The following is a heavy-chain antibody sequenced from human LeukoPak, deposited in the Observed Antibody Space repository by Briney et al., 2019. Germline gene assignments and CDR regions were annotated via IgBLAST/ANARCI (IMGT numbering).Heavy chain of an antibody. CDR1: GYTFTSYD. CDR3: ACPSRYCSGGSCLDAFDI. CDR2: MNPNSGNT. Sequence: ASLKVSCKASGYTFTSYDINWVRQATGQGLEWMGWMNPNSGNTGYAQKFQGRVTITRNTSISTAYMELSSLRSEDTAVYYCACPSRYCSGGSCLDAFDIWGQGTMVTVSS. J-gene: IGHJ3*02. V-gene: IGHV1-8*03. D-gene: IGHD2-15*01.